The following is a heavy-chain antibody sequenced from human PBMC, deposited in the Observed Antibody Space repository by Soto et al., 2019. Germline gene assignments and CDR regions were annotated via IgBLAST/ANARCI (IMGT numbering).Heavy chain of an antibody. Sequence: QVQLVQSGAEVKNPGSSVKVSCEASGGAFSTYSISWLRQAPGQGLEWMGGIVPVFGTTNYAQKFQGRVTITADESTSTAYMEVSSLRSEDTAVYYCAKTATAGIYYYYGMDVWGQGTTVTVSS. J-gene: IGHJ6*02. CDR1: GGAFSTYS. CDR3: AKTATAGIYYYYGMDV. V-gene: IGHV1-69*12. CDR2: IVPVFGTT. D-gene: IGHD1-1*01.